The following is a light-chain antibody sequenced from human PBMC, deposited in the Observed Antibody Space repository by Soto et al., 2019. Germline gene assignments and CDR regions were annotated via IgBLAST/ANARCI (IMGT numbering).Light chain of an antibody. J-gene: IGLJ2*01. V-gene: IGLV2-8*01. CDR3: SSYAGSTRVV. CDR2: EVS. CDR1: SSDVGGYNY. Sequence: QSALTQPPSASGSPGQSVTISCTGTSSDVGGYNYVSWYQQHPGKAPKLMIYEVSKRPSGVPDRFSGSKSGNTASLTVSGLQAEEEADYYCSSYAGSTRVVFGGGTKLTVL.